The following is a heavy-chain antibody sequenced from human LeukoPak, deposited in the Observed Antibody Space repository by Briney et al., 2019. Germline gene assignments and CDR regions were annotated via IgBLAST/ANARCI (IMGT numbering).Heavy chain of an antibody. D-gene: IGHD6-19*01. CDR1: GGSISSYY. J-gene: IGHJ3*02. CDR3: ARWGRQWLVRSAFDI. Sequence: PSETLSLTCTVSGGSISSYYWSWIRQPAGKGLEWIGRIYTSGSTNYNPSLKSRVTMSVDTSKNRFSLKLSSVTAADTAVYYCARWGRQWLVRSAFDIWGQGTMVTVSS. CDR2: IYTSGST. V-gene: IGHV4-4*07.